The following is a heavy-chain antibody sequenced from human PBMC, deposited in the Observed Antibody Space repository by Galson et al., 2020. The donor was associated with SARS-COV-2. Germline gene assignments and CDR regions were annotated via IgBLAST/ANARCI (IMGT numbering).Heavy chain of an antibody. CDR1: GYTLSEVS. J-gene: IGHJ3*02. D-gene: IGHD2-2*01. Sequence: ASVKVSCKVSGYTLSEVSMHWVRQTPGKGLEWMAGFDPEDGEPIYGQHFRGRVTLTEGTSADTAYMELRGLRSGDTAVYYCASSRWLSTFEMWGQGTMVTVSS. CDR3: ASSRWLSTFEM. CDR2: FDPEDGEP. V-gene: IGHV1-24*01.